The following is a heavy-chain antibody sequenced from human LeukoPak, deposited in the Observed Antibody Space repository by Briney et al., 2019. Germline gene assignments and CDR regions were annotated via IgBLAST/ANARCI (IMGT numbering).Heavy chain of an antibody. CDR1: GFTFSDYY. CDR3: ARDQMEWSAFDI. J-gene: IGHJ3*02. D-gene: IGHD3-3*01. V-gene: IGHV3-11*01. Sequence: GGSLRLSCAASGFTFSDYYMSWIRQAPGKGLEWVSYISSSGSTIYYADSVKGRFTISRDNAKNSLYLQMSSLRAEDTAVYYCARDQMEWSAFDIWGQGTMVTVSS. CDR2: ISSSGSTI.